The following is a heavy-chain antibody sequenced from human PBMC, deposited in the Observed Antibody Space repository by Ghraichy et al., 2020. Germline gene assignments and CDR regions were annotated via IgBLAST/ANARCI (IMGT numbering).Heavy chain of an antibody. J-gene: IGHJ5*02. CDR2: IYYTGST. D-gene: IGHD1-14*01. Sequence: ETLSLTCTVSGGSIRSSSYYWAWIRQPPGKGLEFIGTIYYTGSTYYSPSLKSRVTISVDSSKNQLSLHLSSVTAADTAIYYCARNKTGNLSGWFDPWGQGSLVIVSS. V-gene: IGHV4-39*01. CDR1: GGSIRSSSYY. CDR3: ARNKTGNLSGWFDP.